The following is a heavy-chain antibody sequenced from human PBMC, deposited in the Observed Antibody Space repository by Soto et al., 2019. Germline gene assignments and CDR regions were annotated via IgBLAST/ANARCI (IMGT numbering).Heavy chain of an antibody. J-gene: IGHJ6*03. CDR3: ARILKDSSGWSTGYYYYMDV. D-gene: IGHD6-19*01. CDR2: INSDGSST. V-gene: IGHV3-74*01. CDR1: GFTFSSYW. Sequence: GGSLRLSCAASGFTFSSYWMHWVRQAPGKGLVWVSRINSDGSSTSYADSVKGRFTISRDNAKNTLYLQMNSLRAEDTAVYYCARILKDSSGWSTGYYYYMDVWGKGTTVTVSS.